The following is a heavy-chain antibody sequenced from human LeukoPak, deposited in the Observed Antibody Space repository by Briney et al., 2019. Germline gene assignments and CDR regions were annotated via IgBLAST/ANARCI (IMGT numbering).Heavy chain of an antibody. V-gene: IGHV3-64*01. D-gene: IGHD3-10*01. Sequence: PGGSLRLSCAASGFTFSSYAMHWVRQAPGKGLEYVSAISSNGGSTYYANSVRGRFTISRDNSKNTLYLQMGSLRAEDMAVYYCARDRGTALFDYWGQGTLVTVSS. J-gene: IGHJ4*02. CDR1: GFTFSSYA. CDR2: ISSNGGST. CDR3: ARDRGTALFDY.